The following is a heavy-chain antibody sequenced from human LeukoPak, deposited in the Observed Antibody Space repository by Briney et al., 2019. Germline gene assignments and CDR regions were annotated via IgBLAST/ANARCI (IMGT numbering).Heavy chain of an antibody. V-gene: IGHV4-59*12. D-gene: IGHD1-7*01. CDR1: GRSISAYY. J-gene: IGHJ5*02. CDR2: VYYSGST. CDR3: SGDRGTTTSGYWFDR. Sequence: SETLSLTCTVSGRSISAYYWTWVRQPPGKGLEWIGNVYYSGSTNYNPSLRSRVPISLETSKNQFSPKFNFFPPPRPPLLFFSGDRGTTTSGYWFDRWGQGTLVTVSS.